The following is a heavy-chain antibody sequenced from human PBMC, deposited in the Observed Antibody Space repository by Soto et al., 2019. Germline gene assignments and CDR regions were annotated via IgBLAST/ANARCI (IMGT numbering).Heavy chain of an antibody. V-gene: IGHV4-59*08. CDR2: IYYSGST. D-gene: IGHD3-16*02. CDR1: GGSISSYY. CDR3: ARHAPLGDYIWGSYRPGAFDI. Sequence: QVQLQESGPGLVKPSETLSLTCTVSGGSISSYYWSWIRQPPGKGLEWIGYIYYSGSTNYNPSLKSRVTISVDTSKNQFSLKLSSVTAADTAVYYCARHAPLGDYIWGSYRPGAFDIWGQGTMVTVSS. J-gene: IGHJ3*02.